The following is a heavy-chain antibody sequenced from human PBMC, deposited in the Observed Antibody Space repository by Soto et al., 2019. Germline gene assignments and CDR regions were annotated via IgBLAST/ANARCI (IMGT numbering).Heavy chain of an antibody. Sequence: QLQLQESGPGLVKPSKTLSLTCTISGGCISSSTYYWGWVRQPPGKGMEWSASIYDGGGSHYHPCHTGRATRSVKWSTNRFCWQPISMSTPESAGYCIARHSSGSLQPGVVYWGRGTRVTVPS. CDR2: IYDGGGS. J-gene: IGHJ4*01. V-gene: IGHV4-39*01. CDR1: GGCISSSTYY. CDR3: ARHSSGSLQPGVVY. D-gene: IGHD1-26*01.